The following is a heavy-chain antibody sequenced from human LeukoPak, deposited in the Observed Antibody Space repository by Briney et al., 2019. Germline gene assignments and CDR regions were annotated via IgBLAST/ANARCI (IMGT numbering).Heavy chain of an antibody. D-gene: IGHD4-23*01. Sequence: ASVKVSCKASGYTFTSYYMHWVRQAPGQGLEWMGWINPNSGGTNYAQKFQGRVTMTRDTSISTAYMELSRLRPDDTAVYYCAPSGGGGNSGFPFDYWGQGTLVTVSS. CDR3: APSGGGGNSGFPFDY. CDR2: INPNSGGT. J-gene: IGHJ4*02. V-gene: IGHV1-2*02. CDR1: GYTFTSYY.